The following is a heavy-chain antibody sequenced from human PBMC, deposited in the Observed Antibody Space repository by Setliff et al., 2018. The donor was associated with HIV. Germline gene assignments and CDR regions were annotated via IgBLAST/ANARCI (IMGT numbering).Heavy chain of an antibody. J-gene: IGHJ2*01. CDR3: ARDEAIEGALTYFDL. V-gene: IGHV3-9*01. CDR2: INSDGSSI. D-gene: IGHD1-26*01. CDR1: GFTFDDYA. Sequence: GGSLRLSCAASGFTFDDYAMHWVRQAPGEGLEWVSRINSDGSSIDYADSVKGRCTISRDNGKNTLYLQLNSLRAEDTAVYYCARDEAIEGALTYFDLWGRGTLVTVSS.